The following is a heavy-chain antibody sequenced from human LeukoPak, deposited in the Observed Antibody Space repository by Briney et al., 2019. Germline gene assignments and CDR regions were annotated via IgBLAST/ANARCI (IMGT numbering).Heavy chain of an antibody. CDR1: GFTFSNYG. J-gene: IGHJ3*02. CDR2: ISGSAGST. Sequence: GGSLRLSCAASGFTFSNYGMSWVRQAPGKGLEWVSAISGSAGSTHYADSVKGRFTISRDNSKNTLYLQMNSLRAEDTAVYYCAKGVRITIFGVANDAFDIWGQGTMVTVSS. V-gene: IGHV3-23*01. CDR3: AKGVRITIFGVANDAFDI. D-gene: IGHD3-3*01.